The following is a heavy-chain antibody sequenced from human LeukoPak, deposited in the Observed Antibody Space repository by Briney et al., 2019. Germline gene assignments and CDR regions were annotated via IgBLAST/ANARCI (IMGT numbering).Heavy chain of an antibody. CDR1: GYTFTGYY. V-gene: IGHV1-2*02. CDR2: INPNSGGT. D-gene: IGHD3-22*01. Sequence: ASVKVSCKASGYTFTGYYMHWVRQAPGQGLEWMGWINPNSGGTNYAQKFQGRVSLTRDTSISTAYMELSRLRSDDTAVYYCARDSSYDSGGFYLQYYFDVWGQGTLVTVSS. CDR3: ARDSSYDSGGFYLQYYFDV. J-gene: IGHJ4*02.